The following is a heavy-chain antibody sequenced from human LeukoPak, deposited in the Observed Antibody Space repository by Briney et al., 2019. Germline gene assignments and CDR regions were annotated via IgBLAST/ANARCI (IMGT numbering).Heavy chain of an antibody. J-gene: IGHJ4*02. V-gene: IGHV1-2*02. Sequence: ASVKVSCKASGYTFTGYYMHWVRQAPGQGLEWMGWINPNSGGTNYEQKFQGRVTMTRDTSISTAYMELSRLRSDDTAVYYCAIYSSSSSLTRVGIDYWGEGTLVTVSS. CDR2: INPNSGGT. CDR3: AIYSSSSSLTRVGIDY. D-gene: IGHD6-6*01. CDR1: GYTFTGYY.